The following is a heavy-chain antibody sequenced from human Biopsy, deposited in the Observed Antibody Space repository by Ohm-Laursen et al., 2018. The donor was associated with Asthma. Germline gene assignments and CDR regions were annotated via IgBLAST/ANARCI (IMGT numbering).Heavy chain of an antibody. V-gene: IGHV3-30*03. Sequence: SLRLSCTASGFRFPIYGMHWVRQGPSKGPEWMALISYDGRETGYVDSVKGRFTISRDNFRNTVHLQMSSLRPEDSAVYYCTRDRFYNSVTSESFYYGVDVWGQGTTVTVSS. D-gene: IGHD2-21*02. J-gene: IGHJ6*02. CDR2: ISYDGRET. CDR1: GFRFPIYG. CDR3: TRDRFYNSVTSESFYYGVDV.